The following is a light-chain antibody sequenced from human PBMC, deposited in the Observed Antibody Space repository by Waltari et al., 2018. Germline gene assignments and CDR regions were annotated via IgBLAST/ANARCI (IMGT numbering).Light chain of an antibody. CDR2: KAS. CDR3: LQYNSYPWP. J-gene: IGKJ1*01. V-gene: IGKV1-5*03. CDR1: QRIVVW. Sequence: DIQATQSPSTLSASVGDRVTTTCGDIQRIVVWLAWYQQKPGRAPRLLIYKASYLQRGVPSRFSGSGSGTEFTLTIGGLQADDFATYYCLQYNSYPWPFGQGTKVEFK.